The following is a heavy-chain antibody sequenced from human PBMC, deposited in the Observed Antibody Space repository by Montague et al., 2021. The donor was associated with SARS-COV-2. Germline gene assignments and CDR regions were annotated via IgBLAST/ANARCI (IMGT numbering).Heavy chain of an antibody. CDR2: IYYSGST. D-gene: IGHD1-26*01. Sequence: SETLFLTCTVSGGSISSSSYYWGWIRQPPGKGLEWIGSIYYSGSTYYNPSLKSRVTISVDTSKNQLSLKLSSVTAADTAVYYCVEIVGAADYWGQGTLVTVSS. V-gene: IGHV4-39*01. CDR3: VEIVGAADY. CDR1: GGSISSSSYY. J-gene: IGHJ4*02.